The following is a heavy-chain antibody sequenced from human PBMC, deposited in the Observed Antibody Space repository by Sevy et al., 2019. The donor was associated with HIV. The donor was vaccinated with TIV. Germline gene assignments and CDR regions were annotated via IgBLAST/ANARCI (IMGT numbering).Heavy chain of an antibody. Sequence: GGSLRLSCAASGFTFSTYAMSWVRQAPGKGLEWVSAVSGNGGDTYSADSVKGRFTISRDNSKNTLYLQMNSLRADDTAVYYCAKDGGAARHVYFDYWGQGTLVTVSS. CDR2: VSGNGGDT. V-gene: IGHV3-23*01. CDR1: GFTFSTYA. J-gene: IGHJ4*02. CDR3: AKDGGAARHVYFDY. D-gene: IGHD6-6*01.